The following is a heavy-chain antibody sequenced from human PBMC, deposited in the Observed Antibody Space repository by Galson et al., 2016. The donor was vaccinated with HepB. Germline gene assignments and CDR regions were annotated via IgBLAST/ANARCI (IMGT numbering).Heavy chain of an antibody. J-gene: IGHJ4*02. V-gene: IGHV3-48*04. D-gene: IGHD5-24*01. CDR1: GFTFRSYN. CDR2: ISNTSTTI. Sequence: SLRLSCAASGFTFRSYNMNWVRQVPGKGLQWLSYISNTSTTIYYADSVKGRFTISRDNTKNSLYLQMNTLRAEDTALYYCARDPIRRDGYTPDYWGQGILVIVSS. CDR3: ARDPIRRDGYTPDY.